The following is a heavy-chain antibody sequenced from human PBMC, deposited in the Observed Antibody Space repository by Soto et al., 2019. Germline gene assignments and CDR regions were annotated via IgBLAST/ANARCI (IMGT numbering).Heavy chain of an antibody. Sequence: ASVKVSCKASGYSFTNYYMHWVRQAPGQGLEWMGDINPSDGTTRYAEKFQGRLTMTRDTSTSTVYMELTSLKSEDTAVLYCAGYSLGLFPGLGYWGRGPLVTVP. J-gene: IGHJ4*02. CDR3: AGYSLGLFPGLGY. V-gene: IGHV1-46*01. D-gene: IGHD3-22*01. CDR1: GYSFTNYY. CDR2: INPSDGTT.